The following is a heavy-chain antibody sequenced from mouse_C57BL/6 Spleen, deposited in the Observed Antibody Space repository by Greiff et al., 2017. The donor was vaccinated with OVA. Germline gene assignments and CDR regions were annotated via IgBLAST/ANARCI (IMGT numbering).Heavy chain of an antibody. CDR3: ARGPPYDYYFDY. D-gene: IGHD2-12*01. V-gene: IGHV1-54*01. J-gene: IGHJ2*01. Sequence: VQLQQSGAELVRPGTSVKVSCKASGYAFTNYLIEWVKQRPGQGLEWIGVINPGSGGTNYNEKFKGKATLTADKSSSTAYMQLSSLTSEDSAVYFCARGPPYDYYFDYWGQGTTLTVSS. CDR2: INPGSGGT. CDR1: GYAFTNYL.